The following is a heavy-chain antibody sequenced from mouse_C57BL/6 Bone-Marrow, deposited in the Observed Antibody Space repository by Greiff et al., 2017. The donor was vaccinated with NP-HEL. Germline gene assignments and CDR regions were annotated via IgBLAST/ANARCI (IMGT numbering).Heavy chain of an antibody. V-gene: IGHV1-76*01. J-gene: IGHJ3*01. CDR2: IYPGSGNT. Sequence: VQLQQSGAELVRPGASVKLSCKASGYTFTDYYINWVKQRPGQGLEWIARIYPGSGNTYYNEKFKGKATLTAEKSSSTAYMQLSSLTSEDSAVYFCARSGTLFAYWGQGTLVTVSA. CDR1: GYTFTDYY. CDR3: ARSGTLFAY. D-gene: IGHD4-1*01.